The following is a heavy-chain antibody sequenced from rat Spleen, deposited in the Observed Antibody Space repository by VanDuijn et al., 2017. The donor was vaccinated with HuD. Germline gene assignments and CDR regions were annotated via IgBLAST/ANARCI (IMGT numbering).Heavy chain of an antibody. Sequence: EVQLVESGGGLVQPGRSLKLSCAASGFTFSDYGMHWIRQAPTKGLEWVASISPNGGSTFYRDSVKGRFTISRDNAKSTLYLQMDSLRSEDTAIYYCALFGYWGQGVMVTVSS. CDR3: ALFGY. J-gene: IGHJ2*01. CDR1: GFTFSDYG. V-gene: IGHV5-19*01. CDR2: ISPNGGST.